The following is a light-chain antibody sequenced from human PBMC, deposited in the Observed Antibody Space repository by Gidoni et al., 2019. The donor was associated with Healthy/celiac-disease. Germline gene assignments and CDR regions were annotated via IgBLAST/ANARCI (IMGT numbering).Light chain of an antibody. CDR1: QSVSSSY. Sequence: IVLTQSPGTLSLSPGERATLSCRASQSVSSSYLAWYQQKPGQAPRLLIYGASSTATGIPDRFSGSGSGTDFTLTISRLEPEDFAVYYCQQYGHLTFGPGTKVDIK. V-gene: IGKV3-20*01. J-gene: IGKJ3*01. CDR2: GAS. CDR3: QQYGHLT.